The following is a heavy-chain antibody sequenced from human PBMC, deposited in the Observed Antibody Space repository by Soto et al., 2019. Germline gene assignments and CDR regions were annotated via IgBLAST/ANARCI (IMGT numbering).Heavy chain of an antibody. J-gene: IGHJ4*02. V-gene: IGHV1-2*02. D-gene: IGHD6-19*01. Sequence: QIQLVQSGAEVKKPGASVKVSCKSSGYTFTDYYLHWVRQAPGQGLEWMGWMNPGSGHTEYAEKFQGRVTSTRDTSITPAYMELTPLRSDDTAMYYCTRASTVAGGSSKSLPNNYWGQGTLVTVSS. CDR1: GYTFTDYY. CDR2: MNPGSGHT. CDR3: TRASTVAGGSSKSLPNNY.